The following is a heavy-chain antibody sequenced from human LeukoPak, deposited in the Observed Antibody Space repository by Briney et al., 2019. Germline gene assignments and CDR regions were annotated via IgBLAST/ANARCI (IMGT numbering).Heavy chain of an antibody. CDR1: GFTFSDYY. V-gene: IGHV3-11*01. CDR3: AREGGGSLDY. D-gene: IGHD1-26*01. CDR2: ISTSGSSI. J-gene: IGHJ4*02. Sequence: GGSLRLSCAASGFTFSDYYMTWVRQAPGKGLEWLSYISTSGSSIYYADSVKGRFTISRDNAKKSLYLQMNSLTAEDTAVYFCAREGGGSLDYWGQGILVSVSS.